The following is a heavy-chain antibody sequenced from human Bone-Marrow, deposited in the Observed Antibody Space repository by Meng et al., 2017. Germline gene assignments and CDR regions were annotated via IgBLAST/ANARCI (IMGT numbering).Heavy chain of an antibody. Sequence: QVQLQESGPGLVKPSGTLSLTCDVSGGSISNDQWWSWVRQPPGKGLEWIGEIYHSGRTNYNPSVKSRVTMSVDKSQNQFSLKVSSVAAADTAVHYCTTLYGDSISWGQGTLVTVSS. J-gene: IGHJ4*02. V-gene: IGHV4-4*02. CDR2: IYHSGRT. D-gene: IGHD4-17*01. CDR1: GGSISNDQW. CDR3: TTLYGDSIS.